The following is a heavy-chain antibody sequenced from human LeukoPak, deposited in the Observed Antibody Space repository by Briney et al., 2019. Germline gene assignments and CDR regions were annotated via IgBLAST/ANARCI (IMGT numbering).Heavy chain of an antibody. Sequence: PGGSLRLSCAASGFTFSSYAMSWVRQAPGKGLEWVSAISGSVGSTYYADSVKGRFTISRENYKNTPYLQMNSLRAEDTAVYYCAKDHGWRIAVAGTVDYWGQGTLVTVSS. J-gene: IGHJ4*02. V-gene: IGHV3-23*01. CDR3: AKDHGWRIAVAGTVDY. CDR1: GFTFSSYA. D-gene: IGHD6-19*01. CDR2: ISGSVGST.